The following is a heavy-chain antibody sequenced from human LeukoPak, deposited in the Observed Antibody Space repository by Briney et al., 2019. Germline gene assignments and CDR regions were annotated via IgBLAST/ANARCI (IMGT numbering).Heavy chain of an antibody. D-gene: IGHD5-24*01. CDR2: IYYSGTT. CDR1: GDSISSSTYN. V-gene: IGHV4-39*01. Sequence: SETLSLTCTVSGDSISSSTYNWDWIRQPPGEGLEWIGSIYYSGTTYYNPSLKSRITISVDMSKNQFSLKVSSVTAADTAVYYCARLRDGYDSWGQGTLVTVSS. J-gene: IGHJ4*02. CDR3: ARLRDGYDS.